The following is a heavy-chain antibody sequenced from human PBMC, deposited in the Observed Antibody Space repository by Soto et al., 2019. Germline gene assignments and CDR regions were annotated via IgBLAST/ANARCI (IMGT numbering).Heavy chain of an antibody. J-gene: IGHJ6*02. Sequence: PSDTLGLTDAVAGCSISSCNWSSWIRQTPGKGLEWIGEIYHSGTTNYNPSLKSRATISVDKSKNHFSLKLTSVTAADTAVYYCARDRVAATRTSYYGLDAWGQGTTVTVS. D-gene: IGHD6-25*01. CDR3: ARDRVAATRTSYYGLDA. CDR1: GCSISSCNW. V-gene: IGHV4-4*02. CDR2: IYHSGTT.